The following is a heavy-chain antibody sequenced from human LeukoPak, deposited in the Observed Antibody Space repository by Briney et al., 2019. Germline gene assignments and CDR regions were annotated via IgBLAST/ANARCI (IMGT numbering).Heavy chain of an antibody. J-gene: IGHJ5*02. CDR3: ARDRWWGYSNAGRWCDP. Sequence: SETLSLTCTVSGGSISSYYWSWIRQPAGKGLEWIGRIYTSGSTNYNPSLKSRVTMSVDTSKNQFSLKLSSVTAADTAVYYCARDRWWGYSNAGRWCDPWGQGTLVTVSS. D-gene: IGHD4-11*01. CDR2: IYTSGST. V-gene: IGHV4-4*07. CDR1: GGSISSYY.